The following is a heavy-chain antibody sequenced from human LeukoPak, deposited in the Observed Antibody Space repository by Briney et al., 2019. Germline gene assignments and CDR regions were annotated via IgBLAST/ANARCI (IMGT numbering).Heavy chain of an antibody. CDR3: AKASWVSSADAVL. Sequence: GGSLRLSCAASGFTFSNYAMRWVRRAPAGGLEWVSSLRGDGETFYADSVKGRFTLSRDHLRNTVYLQLYNLRLDDTAVYYCAKASWVSSADAVLWGQGTLVTVSS. V-gene: IGHV3-23*01. J-gene: IGHJ4*02. D-gene: IGHD3-16*01. CDR2: LRGDGET. CDR1: GFTFSNYA.